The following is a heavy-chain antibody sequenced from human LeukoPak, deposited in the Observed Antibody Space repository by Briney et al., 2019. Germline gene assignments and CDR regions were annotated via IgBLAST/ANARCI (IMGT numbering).Heavy chain of an antibody. CDR2: ISAYNSNT. CDR1: GYTFTSYG. CDR3: ARGIPPGDAFDI. V-gene: IGHV1-18*01. J-gene: IGHJ3*02. D-gene: IGHD2-2*02. Sequence: ASVKVSCKASGYTFTSYGISWVRQAPGQGLEWMGWISAYNSNTHYAQKLQGRVTMTTDASTSTAYMELRSLRSDDTAVYYCARGIPPGDAFDIWGQGTMVTVSS.